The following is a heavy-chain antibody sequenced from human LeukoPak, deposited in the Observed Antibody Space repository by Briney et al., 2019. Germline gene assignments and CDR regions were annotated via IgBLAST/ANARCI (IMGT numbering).Heavy chain of an antibody. V-gene: IGHV4-4*07. D-gene: IGHD3-22*01. Sequence: SETLSLTCTVSGGSISSYYWSWIRQSAGKGLEWIGRINTSGSTNYNPSLKRRVTMSLDTSKNQLSLKLSSVTAADTAVYYCARISGYHDAFDIWGQGTMVTVSS. CDR1: GGSISSYY. J-gene: IGHJ3*02. CDR3: ARISGYHDAFDI. CDR2: INTSGST.